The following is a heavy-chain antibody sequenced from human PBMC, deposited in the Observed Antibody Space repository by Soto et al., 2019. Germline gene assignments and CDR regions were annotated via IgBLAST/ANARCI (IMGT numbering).Heavy chain of an antibody. CDR1: GFTFSSYS. J-gene: IGHJ4*02. CDR3: ARDLIDYYDSSGYGRIPFDY. D-gene: IGHD3-22*01. Sequence: GGSLRLSCAASGFTFSSYSMNWVRQAPGKGLEWVSSISSSSSYIYYADSVKGRFTISRDNAKNSLYLQMNSLRAEDTAVYYCARDLIDYYDSSGYGRIPFDYWGQGTLVTVSS. V-gene: IGHV3-21*01. CDR2: ISSSSSYI.